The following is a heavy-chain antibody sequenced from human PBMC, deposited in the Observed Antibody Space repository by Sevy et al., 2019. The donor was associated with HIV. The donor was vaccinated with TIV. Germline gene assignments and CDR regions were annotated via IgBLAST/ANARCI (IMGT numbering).Heavy chain of an antibody. Sequence: SETLSLTYTVSGGSISSYYWSWIRQPPGKGLEWIGYIYYSGSTNYNPSLKSRVTISVDTSKNQFSLKLSSVTAADTAVYYCARGPDYGRGGIDYWGQGTLVTVSS. D-gene: IGHD4-17*01. CDR3: ARGPDYGRGGIDY. V-gene: IGHV4-59*01. CDR1: GGSISSYY. CDR2: IYYSGST. J-gene: IGHJ4*02.